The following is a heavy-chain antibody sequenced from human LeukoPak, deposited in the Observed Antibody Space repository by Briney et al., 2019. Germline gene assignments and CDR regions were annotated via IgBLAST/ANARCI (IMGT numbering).Heavy chain of an antibody. CDR1: GYTLTDLS. D-gene: IGHD3-22*01. CDR3: ARGRGVHDSHTYDYFDY. J-gene: IGHJ4*02. CDR2: FDPEDGET. V-gene: IGHV1-24*01. Sequence: ASVKVSCEVSGYTLTDLSMHWVRQAPGKGLEWMGGFDPEDGETIYAQNFQGRVTMTEDTSTDTAYMEVRSLRSEDTAVYYCARGRGVHDSHTYDYFDYWGQGSLVTVSS.